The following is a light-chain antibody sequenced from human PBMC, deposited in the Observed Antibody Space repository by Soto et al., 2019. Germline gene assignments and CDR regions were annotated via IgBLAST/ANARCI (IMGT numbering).Light chain of an antibody. CDR1: QGISNY. CDR2: AAS. J-gene: IGKJ3*01. V-gene: IGKV1-27*01. CDR3: QKYNNAPFP. Sequence: DIQMTQSPSSLSASVGDRVTITCRASQGISNYLAWYQQKPGKVPKLLIYAASALPSGVPSRFSGSGSGTDFTLTISNLQPEDFAIYYCQKYNNAPFPFGAGTTVDIK.